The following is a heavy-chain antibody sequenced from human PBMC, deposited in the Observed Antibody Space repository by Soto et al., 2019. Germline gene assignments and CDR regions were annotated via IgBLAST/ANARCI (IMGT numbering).Heavy chain of an antibody. D-gene: IGHD6-6*01. CDR1: GDSSSSSPYY. V-gene: IGHV4-39*07. CDR2: IFYLGST. Sequence: KPSETLSLTCSVSGDSSSSSPYYWGWIRQPPGKGLVWIGSIFYLGSTTYNPSLKSPVTISVDTSRNQFSLKLSSVIAADTAVYYCAKVRDDHSYFFDYWGQGTLVTVSS. CDR3: AKVRDDHSYFFDY. J-gene: IGHJ4*02.